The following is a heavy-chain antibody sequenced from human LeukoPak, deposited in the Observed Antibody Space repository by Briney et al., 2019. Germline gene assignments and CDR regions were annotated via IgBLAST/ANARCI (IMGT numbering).Heavy chain of an antibody. V-gene: IGHV3-23*01. Sequence: GGSLRLSCAASGFTFSNYAMTWVRQAPGKGLEWVSSITDGGGTTYYADSVKGRFTISRDNSKNTLYLQLSSLRADDTAVYFCAKSYRTFGSSGFYHFNYWGPGTLVTVSS. CDR2: ITDGGGTT. CDR3: AKSYRTFGSSGFYHFNY. D-gene: IGHD3-22*01. CDR1: GFTFSNYA. J-gene: IGHJ4*02.